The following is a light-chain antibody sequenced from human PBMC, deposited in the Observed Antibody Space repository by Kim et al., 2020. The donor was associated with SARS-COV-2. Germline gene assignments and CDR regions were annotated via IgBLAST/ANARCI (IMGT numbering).Light chain of an antibody. CDR1: QSVSSY. V-gene: IGKV3-11*01. Sequence: EIVLTQSPATLSLSPGERATLSCRASQSVSSYLAWYQQKPGQAPRLLIYDASNRATGIPARFSGSGAGTDFTHTISSLETEDFAVYYCQQRSNWPLTFGGGTKLEI. CDR3: QQRSNWPLT. J-gene: IGKJ4*01. CDR2: DAS.